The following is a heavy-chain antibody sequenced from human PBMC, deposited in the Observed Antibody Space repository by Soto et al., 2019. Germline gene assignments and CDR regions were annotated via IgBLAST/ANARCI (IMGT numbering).Heavy chain of an antibody. V-gene: IGHV3-11*05. Sequence: PGGSLRLSCAASGFTFSDYYMSWIRQAPGKGLEWVSYISDSSTYTNYADSVKGRFTISRDNAKHSLYLQMNSLRAEDTAVYYCARELSGGDRIMDVWGQGTTVTVSS. J-gene: IGHJ6*02. CDR2: ISDSSTYT. CDR1: GFTFSDYY. D-gene: IGHD2-21*02. CDR3: ARELSGGDRIMDV.